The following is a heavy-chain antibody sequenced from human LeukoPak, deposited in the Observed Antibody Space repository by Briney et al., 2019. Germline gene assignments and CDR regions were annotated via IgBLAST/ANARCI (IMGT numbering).Heavy chain of an antibody. D-gene: IGHD1-26*01. V-gene: IGHV3-21*01. CDR3: ARDPYSGGYGDYYYYYMDV. CDR2: ITSSSSYI. J-gene: IGHJ6*03. Sequence: GGSLRLSCAASGFTFSSYNMNWVRQAPGKGLEWVSSITSSSSYIYYADSVKGRFTISRDNAKNSLYLQIDSLRAEDTAVYYCARDPYSGGYGDYYYYYMDVWGKGTTVTISS. CDR1: GFTFSSYN.